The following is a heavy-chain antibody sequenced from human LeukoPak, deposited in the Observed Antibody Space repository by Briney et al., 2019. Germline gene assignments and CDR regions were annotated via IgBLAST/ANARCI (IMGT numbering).Heavy chain of an antibody. V-gene: IGHV3-74*01. CDR1: GLTFISYG. CDR2: INTDGSDI. D-gene: IGHD2-21*02. CDR3: ARELPREVTLDY. J-gene: IGHJ4*01. Sequence: GGSLRLSCAASGLTFISYGMQWVRQAPGKGLVWVSRINTDGSDISYADSVKGRLTISRDNAKNTLYLQMNSLRGEDTAVYYCARELPREVTLDYWGQGTLVTVSS.